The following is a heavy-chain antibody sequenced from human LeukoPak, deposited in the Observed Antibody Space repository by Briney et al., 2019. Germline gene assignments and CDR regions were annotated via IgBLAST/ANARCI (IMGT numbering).Heavy chain of an antibody. Sequence: GGSLRLSCADSGFTFSSYWMHWVRQAPGKGVVGGSRINSDGRSTNYAESVKGRFTISRDNAKNTLYLQMNSLRAEDTAVYYCATFTERENYHYTANLWGQGTLVIVS. D-gene: IGHD3-16*02. CDR2: INSDGRST. V-gene: IGHV3-74*01. CDR1: GFTFSSYW. CDR3: ATFTERENYHYTANL. J-gene: IGHJ4*02.